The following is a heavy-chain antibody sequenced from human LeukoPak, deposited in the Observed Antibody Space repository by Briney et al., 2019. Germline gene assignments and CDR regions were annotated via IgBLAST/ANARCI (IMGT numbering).Heavy chain of an antibody. J-gene: IGHJ5*02. CDR3: ARNYYYDSVGATFDP. V-gene: IGHV3-7*01. D-gene: IGHD3-22*01. Sequence: GGSLRLSCAASEFTFGNFWMTWVRQAPGKGLEWVANIKEDGSDKYYVDSVKGRFTISRDNARTSLYLQMNSLRAEDTAVYYCARNYYYDSVGATFDPWGQGTLVTVSS. CDR1: EFTFGNFW. CDR2: IKEDGSDK.